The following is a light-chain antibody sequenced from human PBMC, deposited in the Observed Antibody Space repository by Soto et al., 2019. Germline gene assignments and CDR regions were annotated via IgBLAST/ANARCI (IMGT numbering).Light chain of an antibody. CDR2: GAS. CDR3: HQYAGSPRT. J-gene: IGKJ1*01. V-gene: IGKV3-20*01. Sequence: EIVLTQSPDTLSLSPGERATLSCRASQSVGTYLAWYQQKPGQAPRLLIYGASGRATGIPDRFGGGGSGTDFTLTISRLEPEDIAVYYCHQYAGSPRTFGQGTKVDIK. CDR1: QSVGTY.